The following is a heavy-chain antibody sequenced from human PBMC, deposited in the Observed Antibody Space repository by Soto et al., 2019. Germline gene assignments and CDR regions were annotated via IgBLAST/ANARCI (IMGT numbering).Heavy chain of an antibody. CDR2: IIPIFGTA. V-gene: IGHV1-69*13. CDR3: ASGLRGSTSCKVCDWFDP. D-gene: IGHD2-2*01. Sequence: ASVKVSCNASAGTFSSYAISWVRQPPGQGLEWMEGIIPIFGTAKYAQKSQGRGTISADDSASTAYMELSSLRSEDTAVYYCASGLRGSTSCKVCDWFDPWGQGTLVTVSS. J-gene: IGHJ5*02. CDR1: AGTFSSYA.